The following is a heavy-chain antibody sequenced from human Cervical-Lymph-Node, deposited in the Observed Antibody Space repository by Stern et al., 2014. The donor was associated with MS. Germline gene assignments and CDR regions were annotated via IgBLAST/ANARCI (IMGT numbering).Heavy chain of an antibody. CDR2: VYHTGST. V-gene: IGHV4-59*01. Sequence: QVKLVESGPGLVKPSETLSLTCSVSGGSMPDYYWSWIRQPPGKGLEWIGYVYHTGSTSYNPSLKSRVTISIDTSKSQFSLKVKSVTAADTAVYYCARGGRMASMFYWGQGTLVTVSS. J-gene: IGHJ4*02. CDR3: ARGGRMASMFY. CDR1: GGSMPDYY. D-gene: IGHD5-24*01.